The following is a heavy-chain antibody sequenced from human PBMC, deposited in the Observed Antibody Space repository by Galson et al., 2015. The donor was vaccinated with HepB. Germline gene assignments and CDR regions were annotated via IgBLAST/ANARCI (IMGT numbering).Heavy chain of an antibody. V-gene: IGHV3-33*01. J-gene: IGHJ6*02. Sequence: SLRLSCAASGFTFRSYGMHWVRQAPGKGLEWVAVIWYDGINKYYEDSVKGRFTISRDNSKSTLYLQVNSLRAEDTAVYYCARDRACSGASCYEERDYYYYHGMDVWGQGTTVTVSS. CDR1: GFTFRSYG. D-gene: IGHD2-15*01. CDR2: IWYDGINK. CDR3: ARDRACSGASCYEERDYYYYHGMDV.